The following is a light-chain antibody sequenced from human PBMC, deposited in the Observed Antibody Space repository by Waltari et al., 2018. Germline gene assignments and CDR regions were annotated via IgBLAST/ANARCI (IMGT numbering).Light chain of an antibody. CDR1: QSVGTY. V-gene: IGKV3-11*01. J-gene: IGKJ4*01. CDR2: DAS. CDR3: QQRRSWPLT. Sequence: EIVLTQSPAILSFSPGERATLSCRASQSVGTYLAWYQQRPGQSPRLLVYDASYRATCIPARFSGSGSETDFTLTISSLQPEXXXVYYCQQRRSWPLTFGGGTRVQI.